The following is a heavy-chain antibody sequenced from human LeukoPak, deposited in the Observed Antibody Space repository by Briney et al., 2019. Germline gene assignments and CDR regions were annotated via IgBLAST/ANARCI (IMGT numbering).Heavy chain of an antibody. Sequence: GASVKVSCKASGYTFTSYYMHWVRQAPGQGLEWMGRINPNSGGTNYAQKFQGRVTMTRDTSISTAYMELSRLRSDDTAVYYCARDGDYARVKIGNFDYWGQGTLVTVSS. D-gene: IGHD4-17*01. CDR3: ARDGDYARVKIGNFDY. J-gene: IGHJ4*02. V-gene: IGHV1-2*06. CDR2: INPNSGGT. CDR1: GYTFTSYY.